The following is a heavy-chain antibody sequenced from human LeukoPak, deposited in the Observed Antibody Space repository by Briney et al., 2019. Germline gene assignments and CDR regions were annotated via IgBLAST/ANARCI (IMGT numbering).Heavy chain of an antibody. Sequence: GGSLRLSCAASGFTVSSNYMSWVRQAPGKGLEWVSVIYSGGSTYYADSVKGRFTISRDNSKNTLYLQMNSLRAEDTAVYYCARGGTPYYYGSGTAWGQGTLVTVPS. CDR3: ARGGTPYYYGSGTA. V-gene: IGHV3-53*01. CDR2: IYSGGST. D-gene: IGHD3-10*01. J-gene: IGHJ5*02. CDR1: GFTVSSNY.